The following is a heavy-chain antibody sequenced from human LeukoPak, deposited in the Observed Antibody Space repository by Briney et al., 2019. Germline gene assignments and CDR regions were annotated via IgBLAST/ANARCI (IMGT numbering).Heavy chain of an antibody. Sequence: SETLSLTCTVSGGPISSTNYYWGWIRQPPGKRPEWIGNIYYSGSSYYNPSLQSRGTISVDSSKNQFSLRLSSVTAADTAVYYCARDGTGGSYYEWFDPWGQGTLVTVSS. CDR3: ARDGTGGSYYEWFDP. J-gene: IGHJ5*02. D-gene: IGHD1-26*01. V-gene: IGHV4-39*02. CDR1: GGPISSTNYY. CDR2: IYYSGSS.